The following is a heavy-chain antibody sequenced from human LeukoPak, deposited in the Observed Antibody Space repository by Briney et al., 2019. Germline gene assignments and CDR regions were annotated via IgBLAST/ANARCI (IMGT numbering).Heavy chain of an antibody. V-gene: IGHV1-46*01. J-gene: IGHJ6*02. CDR1: GYTFTSYY. CDR3: ARARTMVTGHYYYGMDV. Sequence: ASEKVSCKASGYTFTSYYMHWVRQAPGQGLEWMGIINPSGGSTSYAQKFQGGVTMTRDTSTSTVYMKLSSLRSEDTAVYYCARARTMVTGHYYYGMDVWGQGTTVTVSS. CDR2: INPSGGST. D-gene: IGHD5-18*01.